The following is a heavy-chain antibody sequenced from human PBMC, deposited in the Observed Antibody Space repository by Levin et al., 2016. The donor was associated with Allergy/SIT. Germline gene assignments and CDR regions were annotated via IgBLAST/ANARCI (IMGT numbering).Heavy chain of an antibody. CDR3: AKDQGFIAAAEGFDY. J-gene: IGHJ4*02. V-gene: IGHV3-11*01. CDR1: GFTFSDYY. D-gene: IGHD6-13*01. Sequence: GESLKISCAASGFTFSDYYMTWVRQAPGKGLEWISYISSVSSTMYYADSVKGRFTISRDNSKNTLYLQMNSLRADDTAVYYCAKDQGFIAAAEGFDYWGQGTLVTVSS. CDR2: ISSVSSTM.